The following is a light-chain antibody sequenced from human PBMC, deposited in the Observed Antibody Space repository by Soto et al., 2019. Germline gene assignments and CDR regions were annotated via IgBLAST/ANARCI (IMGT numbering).Light chain of an antibody. Sequence: QSALTQPASVSGSPGQSVAISCTGTSSDVAAYNFVSWYQQHPGKAPKLMVFDVSNRPSGVSNRFSGSKSGNTASLTISGLQDEDEADYYCRSYTSGGNYVLGTGTKLTVL. CDR2: DVS. V-gene: IGLV2-14*01. CDR3: RSYTSGGNYV. J-gene: IGLJ1*01. CDR1: SSDVAAYNF.